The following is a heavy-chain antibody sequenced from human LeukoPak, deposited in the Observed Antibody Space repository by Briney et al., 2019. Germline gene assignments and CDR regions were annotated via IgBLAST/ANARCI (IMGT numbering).Heavy chain of an antibody. J-gene: IGHJ6*03. Sequence: ASVKVSCMASGYTFTSYGISWVRQAPGQGLEWMVWISAYNGNTNYAQKLQGRVTMTTDTSTSTAYMELRSLRSDDTAVYYCAREVPAAIDYYYYYYYMDVWGKGTTVTVSS. D-gene: IGHD2-2*01. CDR1: GYTFTSYG. V-gene: IGHV1-18*01. CDR3: AREVPAAIDYYYYYYYMDV. CDR2: ISAYNGNT.